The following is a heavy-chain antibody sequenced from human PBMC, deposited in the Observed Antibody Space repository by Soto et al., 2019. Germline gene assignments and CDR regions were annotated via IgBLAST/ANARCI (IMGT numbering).Heavy chain of an antibody. V-gene: IGHV1-18*01. D-gene: IGHD6-19*01. CDR1: GGSFNRHT. J-gene: IGHJ5*02. CDR2: ISAYNGNT. Sequence: QVQLVQSGAEVRKPGSSVRVSCKASGGSFNRHTISWVRQAPGQGLEWMGWISAYNGNTNYAQKLQGRVTMTTDTSTSTAYMELRSLRSDDTAVYYCARRMGSGRYGNWFDPWGQGTLVTVSS. CDR3: ARRMGSGRYGNWFDP.